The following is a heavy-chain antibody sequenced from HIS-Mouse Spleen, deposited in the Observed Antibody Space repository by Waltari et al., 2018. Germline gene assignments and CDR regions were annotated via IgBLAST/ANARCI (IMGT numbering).Heavy chain of an antibody. Sequence: QVQLVQSGAEVKKPGASVKVSCMASGYSFTGYDMHWLRQAPGQGLEWMGWINPNSGGTNYAQKFQGRVTMTRDTSISTAYMELSRLRSDDTAVYYCARDREVDWYFDLWGRGTLVTVSS. D-gene: IGHD1-26*01. J-gene: IGHJ2*01. CDR2: INPNSGGT. CDR3: ARDREVDWYFDL. V-gene: IGHV1-2*02. CDR1: GYSFTGYD.